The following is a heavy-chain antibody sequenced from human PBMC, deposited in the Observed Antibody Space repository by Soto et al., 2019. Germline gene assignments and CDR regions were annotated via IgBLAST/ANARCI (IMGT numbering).Heavy chain of an antibody. D-gene: IGHD6-6*01. Sequence: EVQLVESGGGLVQPGGSLRLSCAASGFTFSSYSMNWVRQAPGKGLEWVSYISSSSSTIYYADSVKGRFTISRDNAKNSLYLQMNSLRDEDTAVYYCAGDSEYSSSSSYYYYGMDVWGQGTTVTVSS. CDR2: ISSSSSTI. V-gene: IGHV3-48*02. CDR1: GFTFSSYS. J-gene: IGHJ6*02. CDR3: AGDSEYSSSSSYYYYGMDV.